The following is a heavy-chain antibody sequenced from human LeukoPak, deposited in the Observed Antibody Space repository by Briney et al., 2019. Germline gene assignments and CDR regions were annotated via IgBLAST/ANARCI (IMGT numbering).Heavy chain of an antibody. CDR2: ISSSGSTI. J-gene: IGHJ4*02. Sequence: GGSLRLSCAASGFTFSSYEMNWVRQAPGKGLEWVSYISSSGSTIYYADSVKGRFTISRDNAKNSLYLQMNSLRAEDTAVYYCARDRAYYYDSSGYFLWGQGTLVTVSS. D-gene: IGHD3-22*01. V-gene: IGHV3-48*03. CDR1: GFTFSSYE. CDR3: ARDRAYYYDSSGYFL.